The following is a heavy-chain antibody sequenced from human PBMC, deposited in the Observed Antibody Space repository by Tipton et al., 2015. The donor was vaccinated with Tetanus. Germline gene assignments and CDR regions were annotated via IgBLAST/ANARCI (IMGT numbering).Heavy chain of an antibody. CDR2: IYYTGNT. J-gene: IGHJ5*02. D-gene: IGHD2-8*01. CDR1: GGSISSGGYY. CDR3: ARRLIQNWFDP. V-gene: IGHV4-31*03. Sequence: TLSLTCSVSGGSISSGGYYWSWIRQHPGKGLEWLGYIYYTGNTYYNPSPKSRVTISVDTSKNQFSLKLTSLTAADTAVYYCARRLIQNWFDPWGQGTLVTVSS.